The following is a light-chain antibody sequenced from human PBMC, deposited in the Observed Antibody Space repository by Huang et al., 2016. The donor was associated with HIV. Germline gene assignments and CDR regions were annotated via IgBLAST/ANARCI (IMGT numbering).Light chain of an antibody. Sequence: DIQMTQSPPSLSASVGDRATFTCRANQNITKSLNWYQQKPGKAPKLLLYTASTLESGVPSRFSGSGSGSRFTLNIGNLQPEDFATYYCQQSFSVPRTFG. CDR2: TAS. CDR3: QQSFSVPRT. J-gene: IGKJ1*01. V-gene: IGKV1-39*01. CDR1: QNITKS.